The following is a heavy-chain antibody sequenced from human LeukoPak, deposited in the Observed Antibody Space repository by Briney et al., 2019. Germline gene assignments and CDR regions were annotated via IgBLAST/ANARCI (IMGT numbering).Heavy chain of an antibody. Sequence: GGSLRLSCAVSGFTFSSYAMSWVRQAPGKGLEWVSGIGGSGGSTFYADSVKSRFIISRDSSKNTLYLQMNSLRAEDTAVYYCASPRIGSENDYYGMDVWGQGTTVTVSS. CDR2: IGGSGGST. J-gene: IGHJ6*02. D-gene: IGHD2-15*01. CDR1: GFTFSSYA. V-gene: IGHV3-23*01. CDR3: ASPRIGSENDYYGMDV.